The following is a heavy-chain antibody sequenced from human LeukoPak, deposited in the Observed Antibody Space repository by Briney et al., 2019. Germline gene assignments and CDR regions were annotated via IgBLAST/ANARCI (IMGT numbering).Heavy chain of an antibody. Sequence: GGSLRLSCAASGFTYSDYAMSWVRQAPGKGLEWVSGISGSGSSTYYGDSVRGRFTISRDNSKNNLYLQMNSLRVEDTAVYYCAKDRQLLAQNIDYWGQGTLVNVSS. J-gene: IGHJ4*02. CDR2: ISGSGSST. V-gene: IGHV3-23*01. CDR1: GFTYSDYA. CDR3: AKDRQLLAQNIDY. D-gene: IGHD6-19*01.